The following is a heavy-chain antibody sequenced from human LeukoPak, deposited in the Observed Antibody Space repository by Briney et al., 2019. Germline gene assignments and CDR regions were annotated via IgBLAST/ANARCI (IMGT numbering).Heavy chain of an antibody. V-gene: IGHV1-69*06. CDR3: ARDRGYSYGYSYY. J-gene: IGHJ4*02. CDR1: GGTFSSYA. D-gene: IGHD5-18*01. Sequence: GASVKVSCKASGGTFSSYAISWVRQAPGQGLEWMGGIIPIFGTANYAQKFQGRVTITADKSTSTAYMELSSLRSEDTAVYYCARDRGYSYGYSYYWGQGTLVTVSS. CDR2: IIPIFGTA.